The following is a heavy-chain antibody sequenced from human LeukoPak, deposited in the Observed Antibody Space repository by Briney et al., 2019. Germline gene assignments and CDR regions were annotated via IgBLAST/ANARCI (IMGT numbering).Heavy chain of an antibody. Sequence: PGGSLRLSCAASGFTFSSYGMHWVRQAPGKGLEWVAFIRYDGSNKYYADSVKGRFTISRDNSKNTLYLQMNSLRAEDTAVYYCAKVLSPDYEGDYWGQGTLVTVSS. D-gene: IGHD1-14*01. J-gene: IGHJ4*02. CDR1: GFTFSSYG. V-gene: IGHV3-30*02. CDR2: IRYDGSNK. CDR3: AKVLSPDYEGDY.